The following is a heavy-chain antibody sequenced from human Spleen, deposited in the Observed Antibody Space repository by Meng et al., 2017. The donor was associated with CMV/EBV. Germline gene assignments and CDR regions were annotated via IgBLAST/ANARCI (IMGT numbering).Heavy chain of an antibody. CDR1: GGTISSYV. CDR3: ARDGGDYWSGHSNNHDAIDI. D-gene: IGHD3-3*01. Sequence: ASVKVSCKASGGTISSYVISWVRQAPGQGLEWMGWISAYNDDTNYAQNFQGRVIVTTEISTSTAYMELRSLRADDTAMYYCARDGGDYWSGHSNNHDAIDIWGQGTMVTVSS. CDR2: ISAYNDDT. V-gene: IGHV1-18*01. J-gene: IGHJ3*02.